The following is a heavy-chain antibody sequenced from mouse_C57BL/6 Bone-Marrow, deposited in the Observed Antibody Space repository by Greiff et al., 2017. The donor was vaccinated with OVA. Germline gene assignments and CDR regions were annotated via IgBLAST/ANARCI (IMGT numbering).Heavy chain of an antibody. Sequence: QVQLQQPGAELVKPGASVKLSCKASGYTFTSYWMHWVKQRPGQGLEWIGMIHPNSGSTNYNEKFKSKATLTVDKSSSTAYMQLSSLTSEGSAVYYCARGGYYYGVDYWGQGTSVTVSS. CDR1: GYTFTSYW. CDR2: IHPNSGST. CDR3: ARGGYYYGVDY. V-gene: IGHV1-64*01. J-gene: IGHJ4*01.